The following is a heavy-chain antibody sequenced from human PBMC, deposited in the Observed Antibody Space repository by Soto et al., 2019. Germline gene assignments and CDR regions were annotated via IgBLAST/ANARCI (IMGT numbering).Heavy chain of an antibody. CDR2: ISYDGSEK. CDR3: ARSTSSTLNSYYGMDV. Sequence: VQLVESGGGVVQPGRSLRLSCAVSGFIFNSYGMHWVRQAPGKGLEWVAVISYDGSEKDYTDSVKGRFTIARDNSRNTLFLQMDRLRAEDTAVFYCARSTSSTLNSYYGMDVWGRGTTVTVSS. V-gene: IGHV3-30*03. D-gene: IGHD6-6*01. CDR1: GFIFNSYG. J-gene: IGHJ6*02.